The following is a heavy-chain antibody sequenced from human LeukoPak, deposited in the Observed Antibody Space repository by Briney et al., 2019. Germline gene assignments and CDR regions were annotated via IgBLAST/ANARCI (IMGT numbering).Heavy chain of an antibody. Sequence: TPSETLSLTCAVSGGSISSSSWWSWVRQPPGKGLEWIGEIYHSGSTNYNPSLKSRVTISADQSRNQFSLKLNSVTAADTAVYYCARVHESIDYWGQGTLVTVSS. CDR1: GGSISSSSW. CDR2: IYHSGST. CDR3: ARVHESIDY. D-gene: IGHD6-6*01. V-gene: IGHV4-4*02. J-gene: IGHJ4*02.